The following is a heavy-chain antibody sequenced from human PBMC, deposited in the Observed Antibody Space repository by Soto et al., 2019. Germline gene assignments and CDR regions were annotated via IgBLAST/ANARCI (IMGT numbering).Heavy chain of an antibody. CDR1: GGSISSGGYY. CDR2: IYYSGST. Sequence: SETLSLTCTVSGGSISSGGYYWSWIRQHPGKGLEWIGYIYYSGSTYYNPSLKSRVTISVDTSKNQFSLKLSSVTAADTAVYYCARGITMIAFEIWGQGTMVTVS. V-gene: IGHV4-31*03. D-gene: IGHD3-22*01. J-gene: IGHJ3*02. CDR3: ARGITMIAFEI.